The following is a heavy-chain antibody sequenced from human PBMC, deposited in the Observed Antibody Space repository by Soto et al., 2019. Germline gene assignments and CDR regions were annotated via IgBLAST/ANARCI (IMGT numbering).Heavy chain of an antibody. V-gene: IGHV4-39*07. CDR1: GDSISSSNSH. J-gene: IGHJ4*02. CDR2: VYYGGAIFYSGNI. CDR3: ARYRREAVAGYTLDN. D-gene: IGHD6-13*01. Sequence: PSETLSLTCTVSGDSISSSNSHWGWTRQPPGKGLEYIGSVYYGGAIFYSGNIYYNPSLKSRVTISEDTSKSQFSLKVNSMTAADTAVYYCARYRREAVAGYTLDNWGQGILVTVSS.